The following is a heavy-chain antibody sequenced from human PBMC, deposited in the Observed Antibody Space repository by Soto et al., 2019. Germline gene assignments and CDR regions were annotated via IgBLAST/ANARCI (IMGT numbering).Heavy chain of an antibody. Sequence: QVQLVQSGAEVKKPGSSVKVSCKASGGTFSSYAISWVRQAPGQGLEWMGGIIPIFGTANYAQKFQGRVTITADESTSTAYMELRSLRSEDTAVYYCARDYDFWSGYYYYYGMDVWGQGTTVTVSS. CDR1: GGTFSSYA. J-gene: IGHJ6*02. D-gene: IGHD3-3*01. V-gene: IGHV1-69*12. CDR3: ARDYDFWSGYYYYYGMDV. CDR2: IIPIFGTA.